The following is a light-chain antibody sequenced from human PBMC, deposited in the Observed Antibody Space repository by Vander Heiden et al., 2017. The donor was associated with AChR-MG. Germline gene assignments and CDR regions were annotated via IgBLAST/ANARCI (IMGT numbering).Light chain of an antibody. CDR2: GAS. V-gene: IGKV3-20*01. CDR1: QSIRSNY. J-gene: IGKJ5*01. Sequence: EIVLTQSPGTLSLSPGERATFSCRASQSIRSNYLAWFQQKPGQAPRLLIYGASSRATGIPDRFSGSGSGTDFTLNISRLEPEDFAVYYCQQYGSSPTFGQGTRLGIK. CDR3: QQYGSSPT.